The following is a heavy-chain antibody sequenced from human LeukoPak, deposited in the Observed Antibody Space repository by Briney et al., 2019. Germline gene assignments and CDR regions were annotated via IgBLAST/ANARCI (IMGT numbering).Heavy chain of an antibody. CDR3: AKDGDYDSSGYYYWNGMDV. D-gene: IGHD3-22*01. V-gene: IGHV3-9*01. J-gene: IGHJ6*02. Sequence: TGGSLRLSCAASGFTFDDYAMHWVRQAPGKGLEWVSGISWNSGSIGYADSVKGRFTISRDNAKNSLYLQMNSLRAEDTALYYCAKDGDYDSSGYYYWNGMDVWGQGTTVTVSS. CDR1: GFTFDDYA. CDR2: ISWNSGSI.